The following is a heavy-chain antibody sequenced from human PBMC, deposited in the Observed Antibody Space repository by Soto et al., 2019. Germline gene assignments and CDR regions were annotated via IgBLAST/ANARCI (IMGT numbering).Heavy chain of an antibody. CDR3: AKEAGVAHPVDS. D-gene: IGHD2-15*01. V-gene: IGHV3-30*18. CDR2: ISYDGSVQ. CDR1: GFIFSSFG. Sequence: QVQLVESGGGVVQPGRSLRLSCAASGFIFSSFGMQWVRQAPGKGLEWVAVISYDGSVQYYADSVKGRLTISRDDSKNTLYLQVNSLRPEDTGVYYCAKEAGVAHPVDSWGQGTLVTVSS. J-gene: IGHJ4*02.